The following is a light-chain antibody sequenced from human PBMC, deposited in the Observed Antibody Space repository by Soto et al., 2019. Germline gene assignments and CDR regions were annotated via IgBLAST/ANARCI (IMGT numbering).Light chain of an antibody. Sequence: DIQMTQSPSSLSASVGDIFTITCRASQGIRNSLVWYQQKPEKAPKSLIYGTSNLESGVPSRFSGSGSGTDYTLTSSSLQPEDFATYYCQQYDSYPITFGQGTRLEIK. V-gene: IGKV1D-16*01. CDR2: GTS. CDR3: QQYDSYPIT. J-gene: IGKJ5*01. CDR1: QGIRNS.